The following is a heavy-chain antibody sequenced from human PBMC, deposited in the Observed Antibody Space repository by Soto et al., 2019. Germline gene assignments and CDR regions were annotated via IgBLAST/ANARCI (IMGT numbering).Heavy chain of an antibody. CDR2: ISYGGGTT. CDR1: EFTFSNYA. Sequence: GGSLRLSCAASEFTFSNYAMSWVRQAPGKGLEWVSAISYGGGTTYYADSVKGRFTISRDNSKNTLYLQMNSLRAEDTAVYYCAKNPGYYYDSTGYHFDYWGQGTLVTAPQ. D-gene: IGHD3-22*01. V-gene: IGHV3-23*01. CDR3: AKNPGYYYDSTGYHFDY. J-gene: IGHJ4*02.